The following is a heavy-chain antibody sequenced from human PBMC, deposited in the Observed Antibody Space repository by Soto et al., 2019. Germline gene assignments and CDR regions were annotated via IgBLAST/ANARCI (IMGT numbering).Heavy chain of an antibody. Sequence: QVQLVESGGGVVQPGRSLRLSCAASGFTFINYAMHWVRQAPGKGLEWVAVIAYDGSNKYYADSVKGRFTISRDNSKNTLYLPMNSLRAEDTAVYYCARGKNGYYFDYWGQGTLVTVSS. CDR3: ARGKNGYYFDY. CDR1: GFTFINYA. CDR2: IAYDGSNK. V-gene: IGHV3-30-3*01. D-gene: IGHD1-1*01. J-gene: IGHJ4*02.